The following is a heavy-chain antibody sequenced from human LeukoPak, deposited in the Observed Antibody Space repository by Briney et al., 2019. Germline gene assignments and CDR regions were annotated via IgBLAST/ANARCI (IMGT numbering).Heavy chain of an antibody. CDR1: GGSISSSSFY. Sequence: HSETLSLTCSVSGGSISSSSFYWGWVRQPPGKGMEWIGNIYYSGDTYYNPSLKTRVTISVDTSKNQFSLGLTSVTAADTAVYYCVKVAGISSFDFWGQGVLVIVSS. CDR3: VKVAGISSFDF. V-gene: IGHV4-39*01. J-gene: IGHJ4*02. CDR2: IYYSGDT.